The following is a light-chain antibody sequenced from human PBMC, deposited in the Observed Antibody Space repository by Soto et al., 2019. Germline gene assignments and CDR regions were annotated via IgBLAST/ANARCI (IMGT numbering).Light chain of an antibody. CDR2: DNN. J-gene: IGLJ2*01. Sequence: QSVLTQPPSVSAAPGQKVTISCSGSSSNIGNNYVSWYQQLPGTAPKLLIYDNNERPSGIPDRFSGSKSGTSATLCITGLQTGDEADYYCGTWDSSLSSVVFGGGTKVTVL. CDR1: SSNIGNNY. CDR3: GTWDSSLSSVV. V-gene: IGLV1-51*01.